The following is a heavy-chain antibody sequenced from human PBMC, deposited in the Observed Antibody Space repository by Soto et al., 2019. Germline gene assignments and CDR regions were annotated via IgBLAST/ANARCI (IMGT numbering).Heavy chain of an antibody. J-gene: IGHJ4*02. V-gene: IGHV1-69*13. CDR2: IIPIFGIA. D-gene: IGHD3-3*01. CDR1: GGTFSSYA. Sequence: EASVKVSCKASGGTFSSYAISWVRQAPGQGLEWMGGIIPIFGIANYAQKFQGRVTITADESTSTAYMELSSLRSEDTAVYYCARDRSTGFWSGYWNDWGQGTLVTVSS. CDR3: ARDRSTGFWSGYWND.